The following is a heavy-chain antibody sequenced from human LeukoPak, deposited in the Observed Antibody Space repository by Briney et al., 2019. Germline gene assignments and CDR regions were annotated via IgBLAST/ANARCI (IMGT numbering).Heavy chain of an antibody. D-gene: IGHD6-13*01. CDR2: IYYSGST. V-gene: IGHV4-59*08. CDR1: GGSISSYH. J-gene: IGHJ4*02. Sequence: PETLSLTCTVSGGSISSYHWSWIRQPPGKGLEWIGYIYYSGSTNYNPSLKSRVTISIDTSKNHFSLKLSSVTAADTAVYYCATGYSSSWPYYFDYWGQGNLVTVSS. CDR3: ATGYSSSWPYYFDY.